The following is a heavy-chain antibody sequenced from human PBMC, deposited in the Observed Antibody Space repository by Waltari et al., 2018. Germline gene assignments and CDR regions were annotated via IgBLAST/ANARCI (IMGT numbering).Heavy chain of an antibody. J-gene: IGHJ3*02. D-gene: IGHD5-12*01. CDR2: TSHDGSNR. Sequence: QEHLVESGGGWVQPGGSLTLSCAASGFTFIPHAVHWVRQAPGKGLEWVAVTSHDGSNRYYADSMKDRFTISRDTSKNTLYLEMSSLRSEDTAVYYCAREYRGFDSVFDMWGQGTMVTVSS. V-gene: IGHV3-30*15. CDR1: GFTFIPHA. CDR3: AREYRGFDSVFDM.